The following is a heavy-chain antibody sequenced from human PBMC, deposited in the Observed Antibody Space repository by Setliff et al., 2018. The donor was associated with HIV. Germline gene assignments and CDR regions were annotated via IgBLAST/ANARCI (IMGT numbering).Heavy chain of an antibody. CDR1: GDSISPYY. Sequence: PSETLSLTCTVSGDSISPYYWSGIRQPPGKELEWIGYIYSTGDSNYNPSLKSRVTMAVDTSKNQFSLKLTSVTAADTAVYYCARYRRPPYYLDYWGQGTLVTVSS. CDR3: ARYRRPPYYLDY. J-gene: IGHJ4*02. V-gene: IGHV4-4*09. CDR2: IYSTGDS. D-gene: IGHD3-16*02.